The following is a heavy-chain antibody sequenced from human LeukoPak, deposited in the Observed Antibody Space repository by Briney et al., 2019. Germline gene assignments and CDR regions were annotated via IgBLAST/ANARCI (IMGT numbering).Heavy chain of an antibody. V-gene: IGHV3-15*01. Sequence: GGSLRLSCKGSGFTFTNACMSWVRLAPGKGLEWVGHIKSQTDGGTTDYAAPVKGRFTISRDDSKNTLYLQLNSPKTEDTAVYYCTTGTWIQLWLADYWGQGTLVTVSS. CDR3: TTGTWIQLWLADY. J-gene: IGHJ4*02. CDR2: IKSQTDGGTT. CDR1: GFTFTNAC. D-gene: IGHD5-18*01.